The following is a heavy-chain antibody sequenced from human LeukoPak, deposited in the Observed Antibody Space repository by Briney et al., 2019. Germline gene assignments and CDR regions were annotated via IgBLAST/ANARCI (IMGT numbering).Heavy chain of an antibody. V-gene: IGHV3-21*01. D-gene: IGHD1-26*01. CDR3: ARDREVGVRRGAFDI. CDR1: GVTFSSYS. CDR2: ISSSSSYI. Sequence: GGSLRLSCAASGVTFSSYSMNWGREAPGKGLEWVSSISSSSSYIYYADSVKGRFTISRDNAKNSLYLQMNSLRAEDTAVYYCARDREVGVRRGAFDIWGQGTMVTVSS. J-gene: IGHJ3*02.